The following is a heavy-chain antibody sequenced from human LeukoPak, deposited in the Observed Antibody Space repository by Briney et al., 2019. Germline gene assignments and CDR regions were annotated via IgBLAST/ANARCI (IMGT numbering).Heavy chain of an antibody. CDR1: GYSFTSHD. J-gene: IGHJ6*02. CDR3: ARVSELDSSGYYYGYYYYGMDV. D-gene: IGHD3-22*01. CDR2: MNPNSGNT. Sequence: ASVKVSCKASGYSFTSHDINWVRQATGQGLEWMGWMNPNSGNTGYAQKFQDRVTMTRNTSISTAYLELSSLGSEDTAVYYCARVSELDSSGYYYGYYYYGMDVWGQGTTVTVSS. V-gene: IGHV1-8*01.